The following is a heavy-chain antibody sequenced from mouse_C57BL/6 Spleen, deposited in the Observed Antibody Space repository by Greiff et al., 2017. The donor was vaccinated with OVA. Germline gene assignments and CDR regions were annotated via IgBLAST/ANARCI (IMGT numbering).Heavy chain of an antibody. CDR3: ARNHYGSSYNYFDY. D-gene: IGHD1-1*01. J-gene: IGHJ2*01. CDR2: INPNNGGT. V-gene: IGHV1-26*01. Sequence: EVQLQQSGPELVKPGASVKISCKASGYTFTDYYMNWVKQSHGKSLEWIGDINPNNGGTSYNQKFKGKATLTVDKSSSTAYMELRSLTSEDSAVYYCARNHYGSSYNYFDYWGQGTTLTVSS. CDR1: GYTFTDYY.